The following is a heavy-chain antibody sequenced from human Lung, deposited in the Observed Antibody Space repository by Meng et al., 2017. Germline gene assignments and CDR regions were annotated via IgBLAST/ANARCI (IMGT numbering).Heavy chain of an antibody. CDR3: ARGPTTMAHDFDY. CDR2: INHSGST. V-gene: IGHV4-34*01. Sequence: QVHVQHWGARLLKPSETLSLTCGCFGGSFSDYYWSWIRQPPGKGLEWIGEINHSGSTNYNPSLESRATISVDTSQNNLSLKLSSVTAADSAVYYCARGPTTMAHDFDYWGQGTLVTVSS. CDR1: GGSFSDYY. D-gene: IGHD4-11*01. J-gene: IGHJ4*02.